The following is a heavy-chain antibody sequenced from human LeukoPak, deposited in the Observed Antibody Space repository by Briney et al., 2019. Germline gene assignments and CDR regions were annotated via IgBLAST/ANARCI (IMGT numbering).Heavy chain of an antibody. CDR3: ARGPRINSSSGIKGDY. CDR2: INHSGST. Sequence: NPSETLSLTCTVSGGSISSGGYYWSWIRQHPGKGLEWIGEINHSGSTNYNPSLKSRVTISVDTSKNQFSLKLSSVTAADTAVYYCARGPRINSSSGIKGDYWGQGTLVTVSS. V-gene: IGHV4-39*07. J-gene: IGHJ4*02. CDR1: GGSISSGGYY. D-gene: IGHD6-6*01.